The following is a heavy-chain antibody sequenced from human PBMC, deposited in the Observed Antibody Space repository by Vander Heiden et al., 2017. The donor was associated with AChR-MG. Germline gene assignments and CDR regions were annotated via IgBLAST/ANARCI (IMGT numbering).Heavy chain of an antibody. D-gene: IGHD6-19*01. Sequence: QVQLQESGPGLVKPSQTLSLTCTVSGGSISSGDYYWSWIRQPPGKGLEWIGYIYYSGRTYYNPALKSRVTISVDTSKNQFPLKLRSVTAADTAVYYCAREGGGSRLLYFDLWGLGTLVTVSS. V-gene: IGHV4-30-4*01. CDR1: GGSISSGDYY. CDR2: IYYSGRT. CDR3: AREGGGSRLLYFDL. J-gene: IGHJ2*01.